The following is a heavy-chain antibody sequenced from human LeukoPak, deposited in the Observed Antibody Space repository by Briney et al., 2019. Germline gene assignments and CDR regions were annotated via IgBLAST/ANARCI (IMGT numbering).Heavy chain of an antibody. D-gene: IGHD3-10*01. CDR1: GFTVSSNY. J-gene: IGHJ4*02. CDR2: ISSSGNTI. Sequence: GGSLRLSCAASGFTVSSNYMSWVRQAPGKGLEWVSYISSSGNTIYYADSVKGRFTISRDNAKNSLYLQMNSLRAEDTAVYYCARDSVVRGVLDFDYWGQGTLVTVSS. V-gene: IGHV3-11*04. CDR3: ARDSVVRGVLDFDY.